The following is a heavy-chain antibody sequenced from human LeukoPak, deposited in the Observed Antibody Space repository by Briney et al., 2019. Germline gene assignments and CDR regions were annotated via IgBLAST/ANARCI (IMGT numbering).Heavy chain of an antibody. Sequence: PGGPLRLSCAASGFSFSECIRSWLRQAPGKRLEWVAYISYSSYTIHYADSVKRRFTISRDNAKNSLYLQMNSLRGEDTAMYYCAGDGDGNFDYWGQGALVTVSS. CDR3: AGDGDGNFDY. J-gene: IGHJ4*02. CDR2: ISYSSYTI. D-gene: IGHD4-17*01. V-gene: IGHV3-48*04. CDR1: GFSFSECI.